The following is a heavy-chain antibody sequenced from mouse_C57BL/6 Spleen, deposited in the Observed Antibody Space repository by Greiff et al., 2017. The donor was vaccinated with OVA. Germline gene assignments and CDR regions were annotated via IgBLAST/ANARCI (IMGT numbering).Heavy chain of an antibody. CDR3: ARHGSLLYGGSFAY. CDR2: ICSDGSK. CDR1: GFSLTSYG. J-gene: IGHJ3*01. D-gene: IGHD1-1*02. V-gene: IGHV2-6-1*01. Sequence: VQLQESGPGLVAPSQSLSITCTVSGFSLTSYGVHWVRQPPGKGLEWLVVICSDGSKTYNSALNSRLSISKDNSKSQVFLKMNSLQTDDTAMYYCARHGSLLYGGSFAYWGQGTLVTVSA.